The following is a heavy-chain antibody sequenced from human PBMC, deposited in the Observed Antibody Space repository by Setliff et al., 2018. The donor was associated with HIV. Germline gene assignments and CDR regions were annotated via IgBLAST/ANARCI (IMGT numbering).Heavy chain of an antibody. CDR2: INTDNGIT. CDR3: ARDPYGTSENPYDP. Sequence: RASVKVSCKASGYTFIDYYIHWVRQAPGRGLERMGWINTDNGITEYAENFQGRVAMTRDTSMSTAYMELNRLTFDDTAVYYCARDPYGTSENPYDPWGQGTLVTVSS. CDR1: GYTFIDYY. D-gene: IGHD2-2*01. V-gene: IGHV1-2*02. J-gene: IGHJ5*02.